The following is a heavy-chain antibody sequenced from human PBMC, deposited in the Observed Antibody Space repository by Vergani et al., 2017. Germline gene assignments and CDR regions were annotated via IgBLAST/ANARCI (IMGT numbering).Heavy chain of an antibody. CDR1: GFISSSYW. Sequence: EGQLVESGGDWVQRGGSLRLSCAASGFISSSYWMSWVRQAQGKGLEWVANVNQDGSEKYYVDSVRGRFTISRDNAKNSIYLQMNSLRAEDTAVYFCVRVPLIRRGSGNYGINNYHGMDVWGQGTTVIVSS. V-gene: IGHV3-7*01. CDR3: VRVPLIRRGSGNYGINNYHGMDV. J-gene: IGHJ6*02. D-gene: IGHD3-10*01. CDR2: VNQDGSEK.